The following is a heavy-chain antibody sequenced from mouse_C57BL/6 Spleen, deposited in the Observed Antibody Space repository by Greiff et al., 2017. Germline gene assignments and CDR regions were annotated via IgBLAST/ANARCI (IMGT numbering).Heavy chain of an antibody. J-gene: IGHJ2*01. CDR2: ISSGSSTI. Sequence: DVMLVESGGGLVKPGGSLKLSCAASGFTFSDYGMHWVRQAPEKGLEWVAYISSGSSTIYYADTVRGRFTISRDNAKNILFLQMTSLGSEDTAMYYCARGCYGSPYYFDYWGQGTTLTVSS. V-gene: IGHV5-17*01. D-gene: IGHD1-1*01. CDR1: GFTFSDYG. CDR3: ARGCYGSPYYFDY.